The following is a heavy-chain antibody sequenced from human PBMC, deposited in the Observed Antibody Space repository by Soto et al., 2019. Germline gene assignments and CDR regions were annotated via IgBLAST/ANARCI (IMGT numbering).Heavy chain of an antibody. J-gene: IGHJ4*02. V-gene: IGHV4-34*01. CDR1: GGSLRGYY. D-gene: IGHD5-12*01. CDR2: VKDGGHT. CDR3: ARGQEGVVATH. Sequence: QVQLQQWGAGLLKPSETLSLNCAVTGGSLRGYYWSWIRQPPGKGLEWIGEVKDGGHTNYSPSLRGRVTISSDTSNNQCSLRLKSVTAADTGVYYCARGQEGVVATHWDQGSLVTVSS.